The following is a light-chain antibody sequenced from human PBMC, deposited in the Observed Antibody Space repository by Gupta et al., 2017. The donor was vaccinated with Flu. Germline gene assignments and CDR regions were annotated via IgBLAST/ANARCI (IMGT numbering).Light chain of an antibody. V-gene: IGLV1-51*01. CDR3: ETWDNTLRSGV. CDR2: ENN. Sequence: SDCTQPPALSAAPGQRVTISCSGSSSNIASNYVSWYQHHPGTAPKLLIYENNQRPSGIPDRFSGSKSGTSATLAIAGLQTGDEAVYYCETWDNTLRSGVFGGGTTLTVL. CDR1: SSNIASNY. J-gene: IGLJ2*01.